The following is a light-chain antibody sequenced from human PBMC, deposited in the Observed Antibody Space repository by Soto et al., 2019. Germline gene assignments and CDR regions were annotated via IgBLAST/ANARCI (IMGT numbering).Light chain of an antibody. CDR3: SSYAGSSNV. CDR1: SSDLGGYDS. CDR2: EVN. V-gene: IGLV2-8*01. Sequence: QSALTQPASVSGSPGQSIAISCTGTSSDLGGYDSVSWYRQHPGKAPKLLIYEVNKRPSGVPDRFSGSKSGNTASLTVSGLQAEDEADYYCSSYAGSSNVFGTGTKLTVL. J-gene: IGLJ1*01.